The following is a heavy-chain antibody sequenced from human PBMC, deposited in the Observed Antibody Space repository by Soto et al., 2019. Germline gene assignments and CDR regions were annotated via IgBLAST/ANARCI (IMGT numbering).Heavy chain of an antibody. CDR1: GGSISSSSYY. V-gene: IGHV4-39*01. J-gene: IGHJ5*02. Sequence: SETLSLTCTVSGGSISSSSYYWGWIRQPPGKGLEWIGSIYYSGSTYYNPSLKSRVTISVDTSKNQFSLKLSSVTAADTAVYYCARTRIVVVPAATVNWFDPWGQGTLVTVSS. CDR2: IYYSGST. D-gene: IGHD2-2*01. CDR3: ARTRIVVVPAATVNWFDP.